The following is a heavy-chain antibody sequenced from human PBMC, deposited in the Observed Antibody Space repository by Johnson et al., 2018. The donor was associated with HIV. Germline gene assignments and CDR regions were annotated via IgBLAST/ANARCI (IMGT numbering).Heavy chain of an antibody. CDR3: ARGRPWGWELRRDAFDI. CDR1: GFNFDDYA. CDR2: INWNGGSI. D-gene: IGHD3-16*01. J-gene: IGHJ3*02. Sequence: EVQLVESGGGVVRPGGSLRLSCAASGFNFDDYAMSWVRQVPGKGLEGVSGINWNGGSIGYADSVKGRFTLSRDNSKKSLYLQMNSLRDEDTALYYCARGRPWGWELRRDAFDIWGQGTMVTVSS. V-gene: IGHV3-20*04.